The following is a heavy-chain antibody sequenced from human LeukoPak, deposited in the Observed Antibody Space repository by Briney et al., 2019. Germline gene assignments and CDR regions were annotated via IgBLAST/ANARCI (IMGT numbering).Heavy chain of an antibody. J-gene: IGHJ4*02. D-gene: IGHD3-10*01. Sequence: ASVKVSCKASGYTFTGYYMHWVRQAPGQGLEWMGWINPNSGGTNYAQKFQGRVTMTRDTSISTAYMELSRLSSVTAADTAVYYCARVLGYGSGSCVDYWGQGTLVTVSS. CDR3: ARVLGYGSGSCVDY. V-gene: IGHV1-2*02. CDR1: GYTFTGYY. CDR2: INPNSGGT.